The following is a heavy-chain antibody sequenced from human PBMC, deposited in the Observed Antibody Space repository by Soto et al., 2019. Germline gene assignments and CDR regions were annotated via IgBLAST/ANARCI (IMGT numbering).Heavy chain of an antibody. CDR2: IWYDGSNK. V-gene: IGHV3-33*01. D-gene: IGHD6-19*01. Sequence: QVQLVESGGGVVQPGRSLRLSCAASGFTFGSYGMHWVRQAPGKGLEWVAVIWYDGSNKYYADSVKGRFTISRDNSENTVYLQMNSLRAEDTAVYYCARDRYSSGWYDLDYWGQGTLVTVSS. CDR1: GFTFGSYG. CDR3: ARDRYSSGWYDLDY. J-gene: IGHJ4*02.